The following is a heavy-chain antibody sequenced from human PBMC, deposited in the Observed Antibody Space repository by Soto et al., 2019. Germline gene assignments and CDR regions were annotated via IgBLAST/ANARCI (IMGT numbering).Heavy chain of an antibody. V-gene: IGHV4-61*01. CDR2: IYYSGST. Sequence: NPSETLSLTCTVSVSSGNYYWSWIRQPPGKGLEWIGYIYYSGSTNYNPSLKSRVTISVDTSKSQFSLKLSSVTAADTAVYYCARGYYDSSGYQNWFDPWGQGPLVTVSS. CDR3: ARGYYDSSGYQNWFDP. J-gene: IGHJ5*02. D-gene: IGHD3-22*01. CDR1: VSSGNYY.